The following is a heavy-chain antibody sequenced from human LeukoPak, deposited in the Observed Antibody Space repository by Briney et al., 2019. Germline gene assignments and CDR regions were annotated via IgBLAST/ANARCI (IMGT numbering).Heavy chain of an antibody. Sequence: SQTLSLTCAISGDSVSSNSAAWNWIRQSPSRGLEWLGRTYYRSKWYNDYAVSVKSRITINPDTSKNQFSLQLNSVTPEDTAVYYCARDRPGIAVAEGPGYFDYWGQGTLVTVSS. CDR3: ARDRPGIAVAEGPGYFDY. CDR1: GDSVSSNSAA. V-gene: IGHV6-1*01. D-gene: IGHD6-19*01. CDR2: TYYRSKWYN. J-gene: IGHJ4*02.